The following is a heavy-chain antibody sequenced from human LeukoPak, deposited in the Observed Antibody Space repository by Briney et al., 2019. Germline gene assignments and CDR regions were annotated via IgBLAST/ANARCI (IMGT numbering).Heavy chain of an antibody. Sequence: GGSLRLSCAVSGFTFNTYGMTWVRQAPGKGLEWVSYISSSGSTIYYADSVKGRFTISRDNAKNSLYLQMNSLRAEDTAVYYCARIRGDGYNSHWGQGTLVTVSS. CDR2: ISSSGSTI. J-gene: IGHJ4*02. CDR3: ARIRGDGYNSH. V-gene: IGHV3-48*04. CDR1: GFTFNTYG. D-gene: IGHD5-24*01.